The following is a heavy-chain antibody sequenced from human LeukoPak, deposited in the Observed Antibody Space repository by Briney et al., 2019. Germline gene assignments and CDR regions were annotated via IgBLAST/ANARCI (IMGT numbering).Heavy chain of an antibody. J-gene: IGHJ4*02. V-gene: IGHV1-3*01. D-gene: IGHD1-26*01. Sequence: KFQGRVTITRDTSASTAYMELSSLRSEDTAMYYCARSGSLRGSFDYSGQGTLVTVSS. CDR3: ARSGSLRGSFDY.